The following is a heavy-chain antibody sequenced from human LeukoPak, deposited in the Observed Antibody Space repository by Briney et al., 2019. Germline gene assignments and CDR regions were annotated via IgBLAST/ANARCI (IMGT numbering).Heavy chain of an antibody. V-gene: IGHV4-34*01. CDR2: INHSGST. D-gene: IGHD3-22*01. CDR1: GFTFSSYE. CDR3: ARNYYDSSGYYWPVGY. J-gene: IGHJ4*02. Sequence: GSLRLSCAASGFTFSSYEMNWVRQAPGKGLEWIGEINHSGSTNYNPSLKSRVTISVDTSKNQFSLKLSSVTAADTAVYYCARNYYDSSGYYWPVGYWGQGTLVTVSS.